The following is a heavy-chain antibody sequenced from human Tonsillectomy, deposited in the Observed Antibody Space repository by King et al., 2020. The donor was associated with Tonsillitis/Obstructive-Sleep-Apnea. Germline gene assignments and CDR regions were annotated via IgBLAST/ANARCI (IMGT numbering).Heavy chain of an antibody. CDR3: ARDMVLEAGGDAFDI. J-gene: IGHJ3*02. CDR1: GGSISSYY. Sequence: QLQESGPGLVKPSETLSLTCTVSGGSISSYYWSWILPPPGKGLEWIGYIYYSGSTNNNPSLKGRVTISVDTSKNQFSLKLSSGTAADTAVYYCARDMVLEAGGDAFDIWGQGTMVTVSS. D-gene: IGHD2-8*01. V-gene: IGHV4-59*01. CDR2: IYYSGST.